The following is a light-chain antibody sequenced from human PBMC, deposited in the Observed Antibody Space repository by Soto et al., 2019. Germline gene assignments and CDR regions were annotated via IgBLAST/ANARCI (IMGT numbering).Light chain of an antibody. CDR1: SSNIRGNS. J-gene: IGLJ2*01. CDR2: SNN. Sequence: QPVLTQPPSASGTPGQRVTISCSGSSSNIRGNSVNWYQQLPGTAPKLLIYSNNQRPSGVPDRFSGSKSGTSASLAISGLQSADEADYYCATWDESLNGPVFGGGTKLTVL. V-gene: IGLV1-44*01. CDR3: ATWDESLNGPV.